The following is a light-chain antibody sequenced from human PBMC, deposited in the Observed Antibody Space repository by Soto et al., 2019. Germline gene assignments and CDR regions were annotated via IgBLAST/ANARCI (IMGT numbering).Light chain of an antibody. Sequence: QSALTQPRSVSGSPGQSVTISCTGTSSDVGTYNHVSWYQQHPGKAPKVMIYEVSKRPSGVPDRFSGSKSGNTASLTISGLQAADEADYYCSLYTSENAYVFGTGTKLTVL. J-gene: IGLJ1*01. CDR2: EVS. CDR3: SLYTSENAYV. CDR1: SSDVGTYNH. V-gene: IGLV2-18*01.